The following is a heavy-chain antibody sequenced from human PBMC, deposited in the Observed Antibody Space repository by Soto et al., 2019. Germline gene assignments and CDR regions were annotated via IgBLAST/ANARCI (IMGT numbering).Heavy chain of an antibody. J-gene: IGHJ6*02. CDR1: GGSISSGGYY. CDR3: ARDSRFGAPLDV. V-gene: IGHV4-31*03. CDR2: IYYSGST. Sequence: QVQLQESGPGLVKPSQTLSLTCTVSGGSISSGGYYWSWIRQHPGQGLEWIGYIYYSGSTYYNPSLKSRVTISVDTSKNQFSLKLSSVTAADTAVYYCARDSRFGAPLDVWGQGTTVTVSS. D-gene: IGHD3-10*01.